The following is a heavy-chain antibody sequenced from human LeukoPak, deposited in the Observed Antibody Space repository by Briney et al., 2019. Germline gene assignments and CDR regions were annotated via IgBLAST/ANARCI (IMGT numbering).Heavy chain of an antibody. J-gene: IGHJ4*02. CDR1: GFTFSSYG. CDR3: ASSYGSNKNPFDY. Sequence: GGSLRLSCAASGFTFSSYGMHWVRQAPGKGLEYVSAISSNGDSTYYANSVRGRFTISRDNYKNTLYPQMGSLRAEDTAVYYCASSYGSNKNPFDYWGQGTLVTVSS. D-gene: IGHD4-23*01. V-gene: IGHV3-64*01. CDR2: ISSNGDST.